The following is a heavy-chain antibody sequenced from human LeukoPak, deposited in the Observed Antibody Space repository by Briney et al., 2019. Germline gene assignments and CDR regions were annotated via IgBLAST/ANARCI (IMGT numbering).Heavy chain of an antibody. Sequence: GGSLRLSCAASGFTFSSYAMSWVRQAPGKGLEWVSAISGSGGSTYYADSVKGRFTISRDNSKNTLYLQMNSLRAEDTAVYYCAKDRDMITFGGVIPDWGQGTLVTVSS. CDR2: ISGSGGST. J-gene: IGHJ4*02. CDR1: GFTFSSYA. V-gene: IGHV3-23*01. CDR3: AKDRDMITFGGVIPD. D-gene: IGHD3-16*02.